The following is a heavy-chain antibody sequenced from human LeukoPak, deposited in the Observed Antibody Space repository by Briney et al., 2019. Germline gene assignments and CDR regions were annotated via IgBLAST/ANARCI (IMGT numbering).Heavy chain of an antibody. V-gene: IGHV3-7*01. CDR3: AEGSNYGDSSF. CDR2: IKQDGSEK. J-gene: IGHJ4*02. D-gene: IGHD4-17*01. CDR1: GFTFSSYW. Sequence: GGSLRLSCAASGFTFSSYWMSWVRQAPGRGLEWVANIKQDGSEKYYVDSVKGRFTISRGNAKKSLYLQMNSLRGEDTAIYYCAEGSNYGDSSFWGQGTLVTVSS.